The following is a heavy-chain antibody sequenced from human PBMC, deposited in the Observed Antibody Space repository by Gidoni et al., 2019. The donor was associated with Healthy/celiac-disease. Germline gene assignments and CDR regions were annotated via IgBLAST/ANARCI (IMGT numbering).Heavy chain of an antibody. CDR1: GFTFDDYA. J-gene: IGHJ4*02. V-gene: IGHV3-9*01. CDR3: AKDRTAVAGNLDFSSGFDY. CDR2: ISWNSGSI. Sequence: EVQLVESGGGLVQHGRSLRLSCAASGFTFDDYAMHWVRQAPGKGLEWVSGISWNSGSIGYADSGKGRFTISRDNAKNSLYLQMNSLRAEDTALYYCAKDRTAVAGNLDFSSGFDYWGQGTLVTVSS. D-gene: IGHD6-19*01.